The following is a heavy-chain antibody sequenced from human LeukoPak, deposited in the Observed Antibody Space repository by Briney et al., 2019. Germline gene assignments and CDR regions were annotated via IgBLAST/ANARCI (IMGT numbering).Heavy chain of an antibody. D-gene: IGHD3-22*01. Sequence: SETLSLTCTVSGGSISSYYWSWIRQPAGKGLEWIGRIYTSGSTNYNPSLKSRVTISVDTSKNQFSLKLSSVTAADTAVYYCARGNTDYYDSSGYYTYWGQGTLVTVSS. CDR2: IYTSGST. CDR3: ARGNTDYYDSSGYYTY. J-gene: IGHJ4*02. V-gene: IGHV4-4*07. CDR1: GGSISSYY.